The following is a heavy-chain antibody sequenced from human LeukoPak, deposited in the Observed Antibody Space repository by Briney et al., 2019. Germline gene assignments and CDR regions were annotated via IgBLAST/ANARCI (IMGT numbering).Heavy chain of an antibody. Sequence: GGSLRLSCAASGFTFSSYGMHWVRQAPGKGLEWVAFIRYDGSNKYYADSVKGRFTISRDNSKNTLYLQMNSLRAEDTAVYYCAKESLVRDIVVVPAAMPEEHWGQGTLVTVSS. D-gene: IGHD2-2*01. J-gene: IGHJ1*01. CDR1: GFTFSSYG. V-gene: IGHV3-30*02. CDR2: IRYDGSNK. CDR3: AKESLVRDIVVVPAAMPEEH.